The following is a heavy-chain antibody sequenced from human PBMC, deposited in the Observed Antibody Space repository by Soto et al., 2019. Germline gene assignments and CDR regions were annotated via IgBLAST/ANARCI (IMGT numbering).Heavy chain of an antibody. CDR2: INHSGST. J-gene: IGHJ4*02. V-gene: IGHV4-34*01. D-gene: IGHD3-22*01. Sequence: SETLSLTCAVYGGSFSGYYWSWIRQPPGKGLEWIGEINHSGSTNYNPSLKSLVTISVDTSKNQFSLKLSSVTAAVTAASYCARRAPMRVVVNRPFDYWGQGTLVTVSS. CDR1: GGSFSGYY. CDR3: ARRAPMRVVVNRPFDY.